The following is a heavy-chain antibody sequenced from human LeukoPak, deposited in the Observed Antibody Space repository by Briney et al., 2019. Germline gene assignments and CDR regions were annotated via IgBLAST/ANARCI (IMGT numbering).Heavy chain of an antibody. J-gene: IGHJ4*02. CDR2: IIPIFRTT. CDR3: ARSRYDSSGYLGSDY. D-gene: IGHD3-22*01. Sequence: SVKVSCKASVGTFSSYAISWVRQAPGQGLEWMGGIIPIFRTTNYAQKFQGRVTITTDESTSTAYMELTSLRSEDTAVYYCARSRYDSSGYLGSDYWGQGTLVTVSS. V-gene: IGHV1-69*05. CDR1: VGTFSSYA.